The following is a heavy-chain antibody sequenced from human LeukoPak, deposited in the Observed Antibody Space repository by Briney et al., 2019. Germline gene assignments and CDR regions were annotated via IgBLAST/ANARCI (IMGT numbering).Heavy chain of an antibody. J-gene: IGHJ4*02. CDR3: ASSIVGVATSDY. CDR2: ISPNSGGT. Sequence: ASVKVSCKASGYTFTGYYMHWVRQAPGQGLEWMGWISPNSGGTNYAQKFQGRVTMTRDTSISTAYMELSRLRSDDTAVYYCASSIVGVATSDYWGQGTLVTVSS. V-gene: IGHV1-2*02. CDR1: GYTFTGYY. D-gene: IGHD5-12*01.